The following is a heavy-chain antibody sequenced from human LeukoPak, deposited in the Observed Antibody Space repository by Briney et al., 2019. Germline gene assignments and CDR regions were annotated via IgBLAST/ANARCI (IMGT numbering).Heavy chain of an antibody. CDR2: IYPGDSDT. CDR1: GYNFTSYW. Sequence: GESLKISCKGSGYNFTSYWIGWVRPMPGKGLEWMGIIYPGDSDTRYSPSFQGQVTISADKSISTAYLQWSSLKASDTAMYYCARLRLMYYYGSGARYYYYYHYMDVWGKGTTVTISS. D-gene: IGHD3-10*01. V-gene: IGHV5-51*01. CDR3: ARLRLMYYYGSGARYYYYYHYMDV. J-gene: IGHJ6*03.